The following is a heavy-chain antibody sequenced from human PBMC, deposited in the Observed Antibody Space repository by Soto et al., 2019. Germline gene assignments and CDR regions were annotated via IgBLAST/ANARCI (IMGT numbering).Heavy chain of an antibody. V-gene: IGHV4-34*01. Sequence: PSETLSLTCSVYAGSVSGYFWSWIRQPPGKGLEWIGEINHSGTTSYSPSLDSRVTTSVDTSKNQFSLRLGSVTAADTAIYYCARRYCSDSYCSYFDYWGRGTRVTVSS. D-gene: IGHD2-15*01. CDR3: ARRYCSDSYCSYFDY. CDR2: INHSGTT. CDR1: AGSVSGYF. J-gene: IGHJ4*02.